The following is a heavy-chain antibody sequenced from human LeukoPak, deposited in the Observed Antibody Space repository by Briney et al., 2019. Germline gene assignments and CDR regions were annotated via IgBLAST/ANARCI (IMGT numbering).Heavy chain of an antibody. CDR3: ARDILPWLAPGTLDY. CDR2: ISYDGSNK. Sequence: GGSLRLSCAASGFTFSSYAMHWVRQAPGKGLEEVAGISYDGSNKYYAESVKGRFTISRDNSKNTLYLQMNSVRAEDTAGYYCARDILPWLAPGTLDYWGQGTLVTVSS. D-gene: IGHD6-19*01. CDR1: GFTFSSYA. J-gene: IGHJ4*02. V-gene: IGHV3-30-3*01.